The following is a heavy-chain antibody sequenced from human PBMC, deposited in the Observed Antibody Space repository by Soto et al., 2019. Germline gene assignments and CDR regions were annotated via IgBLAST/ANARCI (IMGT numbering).Heavy chain of an antibody. Sequence: PGGSLRLSCAASGFTFSNSWMNWVRQAPGKGLEWVANIKEDGTAKYYLDSVKGRFTVSRDNVKNTLYLQMNSLRAEDTAVYFCVKGAWLDYWGQGNMVTVSS. CDR2: IKEDGTAK. CDR3: VKGAWLDY. CDR1: GFTFSNSW. V-gene: IGHV3-7*03. J-gene: IGHJ4*02.